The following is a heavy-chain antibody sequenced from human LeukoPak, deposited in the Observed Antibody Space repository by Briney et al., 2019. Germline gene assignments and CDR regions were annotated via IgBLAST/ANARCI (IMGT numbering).Heavy chain of an antibody. CDR2: ISGSGGST. D-gene: IGHD3-10*01. J-gene: IGHJ3*02. CDR3: AKYRSILWFDHDAFDI. CDR1: GFTFSSYW. V-gene: IGHV3-23*01. Sequence: PGGSLRLSCEASGFTFSSYWMSWVRQAPGKGLEWVSAISGSGGSTYYADSVKGRFTISRDNSKNTLYLQMNSLRAEDTAVYYCAKYRSILWFDHDAFDIWGQGTMVTVSS.